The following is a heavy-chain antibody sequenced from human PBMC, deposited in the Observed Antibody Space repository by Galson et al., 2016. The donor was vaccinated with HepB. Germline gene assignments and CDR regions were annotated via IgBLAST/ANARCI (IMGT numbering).Heavy chain of an antibody. CDR3: ARGYVKFDY. Sequence: SVKVSCKASGHTLSGDYMHWVRQAPGQGLEWMGWINPDSGGTKYAQNFQGRVTMTRDTSISTAYLEVRSLRSDDTAVYYCARGYVKFDYWGQGTLVTVSS. CDR2: INPDSGGT. CDR1: GHTLSGDY. J-gene: IGHJ4*02. D-gene: IGHD1-14*01. V-gene: IGHV1-2*02.